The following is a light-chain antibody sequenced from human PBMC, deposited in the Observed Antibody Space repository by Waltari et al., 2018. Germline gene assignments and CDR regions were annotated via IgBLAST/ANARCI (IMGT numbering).Light chain of an antibody. J-gene: IGKJ4*01. CDR2: WAS. CDR3: QQYCSSPLT. V-gene: IGKV4-1*01. CDR1: QSLLYSSVNKNC. Sequence: DIVLTQSPDSLALSLGERATINCKSSQSLLYSSVNKNCLAWYQQKAGKPPKLLIYWASTREPGVPDQFSGSGSGTDFTLTISSLQAEDVAVYYCQQYCSSPLTFGGGTKVEIK.